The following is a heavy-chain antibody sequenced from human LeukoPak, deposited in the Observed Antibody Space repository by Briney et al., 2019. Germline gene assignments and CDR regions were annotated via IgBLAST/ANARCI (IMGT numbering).Heavy chain of an antibody. CDR1: GFTFSRYG. Sequence: PGGSLRLSCAASGFTFSRYGMHWVRQAPGKGLEWVAVISYDGSNTYYADSVKGRLTISRDNSKNTLYLQMNSLRAGDTAVYYCARTLMEQVVRGGFDYWGQGTQVTVSS. J-gene: IGHJ4*02. CDR3: ARTLMEQVVRGGFDY. D-gene: IGHD3-10*01. CDR2: ISYDGSNT. V-gene: IGHV3-30*03.